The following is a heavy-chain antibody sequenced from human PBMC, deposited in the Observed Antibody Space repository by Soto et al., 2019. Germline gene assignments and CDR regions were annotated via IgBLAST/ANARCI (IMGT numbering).Heavy chain of an antibody. CDR1: GFTFSSYS. J-gene: IGHJ5*02. V-gene: IGHV3-48*02. CDR2: ISSSSSTI. Sequence: EVQLVESGGGLVQPGGSLRLSCAASGFTFSSYSMNWVRQAPGKGLEWVSYISSSSSTIYYADDVKGRFTISRDNAKNSLYMQMNSLRDEDTAVYYCARGADYDSSGIRLNWFDPWGQGTLVTVSS. D-gene: IGHD3-22*01. CDR3: ARGADYDSSGIRLNWFDP.